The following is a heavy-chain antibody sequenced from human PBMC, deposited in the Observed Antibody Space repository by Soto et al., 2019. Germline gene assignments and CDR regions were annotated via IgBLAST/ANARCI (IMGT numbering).Heavy chain of an antibody. J-gene: IGHJ4*02. CDR2: ISSSSSTI. CDR1: GFTFSSYS. CDR3: ARDAGYCSGGSCYRLGGVIDY. V-gene: IGHV3-48*01. Sequence: EVQLVESGGGLVQPGGSLRLSCAASGFTFSSYSMNWVRQAPGKGLEWVSYISSSSSTIYYADSVKGRFTISRDNAKNSLYLQMNSLRGEDTAVYYCARDAGYCSGGSCYRLGGVIDYWGQGTLVTVSS. D-gene: IGHD2-15*01.